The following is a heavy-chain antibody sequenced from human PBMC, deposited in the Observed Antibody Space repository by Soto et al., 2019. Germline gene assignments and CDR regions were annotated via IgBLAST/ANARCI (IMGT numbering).Heavy chain of an antibody. CDR2: IYHSGST. CDR3: ASRYYDSARNYDY. D-gene: IGHD3-22*01. J-gene: IGHJ4*02. V-gene: IGHV4-4*02. Sequence: QVQLQESGPGLVKPSGTLSLTCAVAGGSISISKWWSWVRQPPGKRLEWIGEIYHSGSTNYNPSLKSRVTISVDKSKNQFSLKLSSVTAADTAVYYCASRYYDSARNYDYWGQGTLVTVSS. CDR1: GGSISISKW.